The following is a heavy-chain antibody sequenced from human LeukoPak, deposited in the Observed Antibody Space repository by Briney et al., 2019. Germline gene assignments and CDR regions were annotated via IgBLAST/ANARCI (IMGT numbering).Heavy chain of an antibody. D-gene: IGHD1-26*01. V-gene: IGHV3-21*01. CDR3: ARDLGGPTTRGYFDS. CDR2: ISTSSRYI. Sequence: PGGSLRLSCAASGFTLSTFDMNWVRQAPGKRLEWVSSISTSSRYIYYRDSVKGRFTISRDNAKKSLYLQMDSLRAEDTAVYYCARDLGGPTTRGYFDSWGQGTLVTVSS. CDR1: GFTLSTFD. J-gene: IGHJ4*02.